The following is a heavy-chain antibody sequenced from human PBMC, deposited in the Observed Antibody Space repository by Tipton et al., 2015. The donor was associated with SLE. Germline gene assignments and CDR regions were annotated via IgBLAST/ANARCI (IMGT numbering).Heavy chain of an antibody. CDR3: ARHPDGYYYYYGLDV. CDR1: GGSISSSHW. J-gene: IGHJ6*02. D-gene: IGHD5-24*01. CDR2: VYHSGSS. V-gene: IGHV4-4*02. Sequence: TLSLTCAVSGGSISSSHWWSWVRQSPGKGLEWIGEVYHSGSSYSNPSLKSRVDISVDTSKNQFSLRLTSVTAADTAVYYCARHPDGYYYYYGLDVWGQGTTVTVSS.